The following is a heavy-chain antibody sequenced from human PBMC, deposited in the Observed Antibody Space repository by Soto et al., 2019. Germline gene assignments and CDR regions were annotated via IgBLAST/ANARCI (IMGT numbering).Heavy chain of an antibody. CDR3: ARDFTTRSYGVDV. Sequence: ASVKVSCKASGYTFTGAYIHWVRQAPGQGLEWMGCTNPNSGGTEIPQKFQGRVTVTRDTSITTVYMEMNKLRSDDTGVYYCARDFTTRSYGVDVWGQGTAVTVSS. D-gene: IGHD3-10*01. J-gene: IGHJ6*02. V-gene: IGHV1-2*02. CDR2: TNPNSGGT. CDR1: GYTFTGAY.